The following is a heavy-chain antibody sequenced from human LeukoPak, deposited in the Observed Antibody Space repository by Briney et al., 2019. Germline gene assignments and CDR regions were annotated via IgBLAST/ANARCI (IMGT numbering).Heavy chain of an antibody. V-gene: IGHV1-69*13. D-gene: IGHD3-16*01. CDR1: GGIFSNYA. CDR3: ARADYDYFDP. CDR2: IIPILGTS. J-gene: IGHJ5*02. Sequence: SVKVSCKASGGIFSNYAITWVRQAPGQGLEWMGEIIPILGTSKYAQMFQGRVTITADESTSTAYMELSGLRSEDTAMYYCARADYDYFDPWGQGTLVTVSS.